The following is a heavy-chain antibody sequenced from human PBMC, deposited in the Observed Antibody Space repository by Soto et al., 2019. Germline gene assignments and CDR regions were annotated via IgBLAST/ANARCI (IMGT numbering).Heavy chain of an antibody. CDR2: IYYSGNT. CDR3: VRSYLGGNFDS. J-gene: IGHJ4*01. D-gene: IGHD2-15*01. V-gene: IGHV4-59*02. Sequence: SETQFLTCIVSGDSVNNNYWSWIRRPPGKGLEWIGYIYYSGNTDYNPSLQSRVFISIDTSRKQISMNLRLVTAADPHMYYCVRSYLGGNFDSWGHGTLVTVSS. CDR1: GDSVNNNY.